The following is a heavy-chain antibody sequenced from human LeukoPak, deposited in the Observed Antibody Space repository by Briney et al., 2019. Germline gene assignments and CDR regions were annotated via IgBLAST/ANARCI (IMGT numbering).Heavy chain of an antibody. CDR1: GFTFNSYG. CDR2: IEFDDRKK. J-gene: IGHJ4*02. V-gene: IGHV3-30*02. CDR3: VIAGYSYFDY. D-gene: IGHD5-24*01. Sequence: GGSLRLSCAASGFTFNSYGMHWVRQTPGKGLDWVAFIEFDDRKKYYTDSVKDRFTISRDNSKNTLYLQMNSLRAEDTAIYYCVIAGYSYFDYWGQGTLVSASS.